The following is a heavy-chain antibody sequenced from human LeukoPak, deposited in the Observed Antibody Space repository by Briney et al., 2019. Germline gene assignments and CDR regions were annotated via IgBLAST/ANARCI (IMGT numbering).Heavy chain of an antibody. CDR2: IYYSGST. J-gene: IGHJ4*02. V-gene: IGHV4-59*01. D-gene: IGHD3-3*01. CDR3: ASTYYDFWSGYSPGYFDY. Sequence: SETLSLTCTVSGGSISSYYWSWIRQPPVKGLEWIGYIYYSGSTNYNPSLKSRVTISVDTSRNQFSLKLSSVTAADTAVYYCASTYYDFWSGYSPGYFDYWGQGTLVTVSS. CDR1: GGSISSYY.